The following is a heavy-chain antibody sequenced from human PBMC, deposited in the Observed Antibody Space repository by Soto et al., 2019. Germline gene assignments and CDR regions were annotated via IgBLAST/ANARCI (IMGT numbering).Heavy chain of an antibody. CDR2: IIPIFGTA. Sequence: QVQLVQSGAEVKKPGSSVKVSCKASGGTFSSYAISWVRQAPGQGLEWMGGIIPIFGTANYAQKFQGRVTITADESPSTAYVQLSSLRSEATAVYYCARDYRTGIAVAGPWAYWGQGTVVTVSS. CDR1: GGTFSSYA. D-gene: IGHD6-19*01. V-gene: IGHV1-69*12. CDR3: ARDYRTGIAVAGPWAY. J-gene: IGHJ4*02.